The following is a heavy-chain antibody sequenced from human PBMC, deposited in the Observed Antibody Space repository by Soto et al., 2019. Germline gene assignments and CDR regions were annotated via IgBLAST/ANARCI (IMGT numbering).Heavy chain of an antibody. Sequence: EVQVVESGGGLVQPGRSLRLSCAASAFTFGDYAMHWVRQAPGKGLEWVSGITWNSGNIGYADSVKGRFTISRDNAKSSLYLQMNSLRAEDTALYYCAINDRYFDLWGRGTLVTVSS. D-gene: IGHD3-9*01. J-gene: IGHJ2*01. V-gene: IGHV3-9*01. CDR1: AFTFGDYA. CDR2: ITWNSGNI. CDR3: AINDRYFDL.